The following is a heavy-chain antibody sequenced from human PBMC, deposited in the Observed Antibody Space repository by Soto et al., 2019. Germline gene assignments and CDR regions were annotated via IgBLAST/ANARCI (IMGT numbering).Heavy chain of an antibody. CDR3: ARAEGVAMVRGVIFGIGYYYGMDV. J-gene: IGHJ6*02. CDR1: GYTFTGYY. CDR2: INPNSGGT. V-gene: IGHV1-2*02. Sequence: ASVKVSCKASGYTFTGYYMHWVRQAPGQGLEWMGWINPNSGGTNYAQKFQGRVTMTRDTSIGTAYMELSRLRSDDTAVYYCARAEGVAMVRGVIFGIGYYYGMDVWGQGTTVTVSS. D-gene: IGHD3-10*01.